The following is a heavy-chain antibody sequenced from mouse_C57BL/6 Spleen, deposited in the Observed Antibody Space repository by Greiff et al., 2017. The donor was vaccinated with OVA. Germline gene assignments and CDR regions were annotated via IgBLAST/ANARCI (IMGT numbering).Heavy chain of an antibody. CDR1: GYTFTSYW. CDR3: ARGISNSLAY. V-gene: IGHV1-61*01. CDR2: IYPSDSET. Sequence: VQLQQPGAELVRPGSSVKLSCKASGYTFTSYWMDWVKQRPGQGLEWIGNIYPSDSETHYNQKFKDKATLTVDKSSSTAYMQLSSLTSEDSAVYYCARGISNSLAYWGQGTLVTVSA. D-gene: IGHD2-5*01. J-gene: IGHJ3*01.